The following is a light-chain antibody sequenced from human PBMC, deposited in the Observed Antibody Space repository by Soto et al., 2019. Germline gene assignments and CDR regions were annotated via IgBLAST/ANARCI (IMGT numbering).Light chain of an antibody. CDR1: SSDIGGYNH. J-gene: IGLJ2*01. CDR2: NVS. Sequence: QSALTQPASVSGSPGQSITISCTGASSDIGGYNHVSWYHQHPGKAPKLIIYNVSHRPSGVSTRFSGSKYGNTASLIIAGLQAEVEADYFCSAYTNTSSHVLFGRGTKVTVL. CDR3: SAYTNTSSHVL. V-gene: IGLV2-14*03.